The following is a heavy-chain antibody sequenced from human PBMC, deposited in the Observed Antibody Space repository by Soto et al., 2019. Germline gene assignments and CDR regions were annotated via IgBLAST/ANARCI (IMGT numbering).Heavy chain of an antibody. J-gene: IGHJ6*02. CDR2: ITGGGGDT. CDR1: GFTFSSYA. Sequence: EVQLLESGGGLVQPGGSLRISCEASGFTFSSYAMTWVRQGPGKGLEWVAAITGGGGDTYYADSVRGRFTISRDNSKNTVYLQMDSLRVEDTAVYYWAQPYQLLGGFYRGMDVWGQGTTVTVSS. D-gene: IGHD2-2*01. V-gene: IGHV3-23*01. CDR3: AQPYQLLGGFYRGMDV.